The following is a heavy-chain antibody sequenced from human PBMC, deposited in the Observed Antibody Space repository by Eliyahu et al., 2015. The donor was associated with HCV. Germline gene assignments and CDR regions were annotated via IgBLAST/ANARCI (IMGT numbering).Heavy chain of an antibody. V-gene: IGHV4-59*01. CDR1: GGSXTTYY. CDR3: AXGGGGIAVAGTGGWFDP. D-gene: IGHD6-19*01. J-gene: IGHJ5*02. CDR2: IHYSGST. Sequence: QVQLQESGPGLVKPSETLSLTCTVSGGSXTTYYWSWIRQPPGKGLEWIGYIHYSGSTNYNPSLKSRVTISVDTSKNQFSLILTSVTAADTAVYYCAXGGGGIAVAGTGGWFDPWGQGTLVTVSS.